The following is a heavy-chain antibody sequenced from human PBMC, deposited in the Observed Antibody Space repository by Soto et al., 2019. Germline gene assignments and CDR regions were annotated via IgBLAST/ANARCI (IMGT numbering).Heavy chain of an antibody. CDR2: IYYSGST. V-gene: IGHV4-59*01. CDR3: ARPYSNFQFDP. CDR1: GGSISSYY. D-gene: IGHD4-4*01. J-gene: IGHJ5*02. Sequence: SETLSLTCTVSGGSISSYYWSWIRQPPGKGPEWIGYIYYSGSTNYNPSLKSRVTISVDTSKNQFSLRLSSVTAADTAVYYCARPYSNFQFDPWGQGTQVTVSS.